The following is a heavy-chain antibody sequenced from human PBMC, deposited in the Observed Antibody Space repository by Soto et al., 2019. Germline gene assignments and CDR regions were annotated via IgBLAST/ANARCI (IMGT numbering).Heavy chain of an antibody. J-gene: IGHJ4*02. CDR3: ARPQDYDGCLDS. D-gene: IGHD3-22*01. V-gene: IGHV1-69*13. CDR2: IIPIFGTA. Sequence: ASVKVSCKASGCTFSSYAISWVRQAPGQGLEWMGGIIPIFGTANYAQKFQGRVTITADESTSTAYMELSSLRSEDTAVYYCARPQDYDGCLDSWGQGTLVTVSS. CDR1: GCTFSSYA.